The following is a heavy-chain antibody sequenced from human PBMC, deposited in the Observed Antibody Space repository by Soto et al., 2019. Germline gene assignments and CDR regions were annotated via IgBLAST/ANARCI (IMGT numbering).Heavy chain of an antibody. CDR2: ISAYNGNT. Sequence: ASVKVSCKASGYTFTSYGISWVRQAPGQGLEWMGWISAYNGNTNYAQKLQGRVTMTTDTSTSTAYMELRSLRSDDTAVYYCANQSESDDAFDIWGQGTMVTVSS. J-gene: IGHJ3*02. CDR3: ANQSESDDAFDI. CDR1: GYTFTSYG. V-gene: IGHV1-18*01.